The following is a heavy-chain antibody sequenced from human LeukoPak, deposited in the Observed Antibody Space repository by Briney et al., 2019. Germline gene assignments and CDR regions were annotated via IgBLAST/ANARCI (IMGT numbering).Heavy chain of an antibody. CDR1: GYSFTSYW. D-gene: IGHD2-2*01. J-gene: IGHJ3*02. V-gene: IGHV5-51*01. Sequence: GESLKISCKGSGYSFTSYWIGWVRQMPGKGLEWMGIIYPGDSDTRYSPSFQGQVSISADKSISTAYLQWSSLKASDTATYYCARQYCSSTSCYAVVVFDIWGQGTMVTVSS. CDR3: ARQYCSSTSCYAVVVFDI. CDR2: IYPGDSDT.